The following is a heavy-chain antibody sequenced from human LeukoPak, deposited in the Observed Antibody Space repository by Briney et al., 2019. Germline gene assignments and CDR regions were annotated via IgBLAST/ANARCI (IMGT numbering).Heavy chain of an antibody. V-gene: IGHV3-48*04. CDR1: GFTFSSYT. J-gene: IGHJ5*02. CDR2: ISSSSSTI. Sequence: GGSLRLSCAASGFTFSSYTMNWVRQAPGKRLEWVSYISSSSSTIYYADSVKGRFAISRDNAKNSLYLQMNSLRAEDTAVYYCARAGYGGSTTGWFDPWGQGTLVTVSS. D-gene: IGHD4-23*01. CDR3: ARAGYGGSTTGWFDP.